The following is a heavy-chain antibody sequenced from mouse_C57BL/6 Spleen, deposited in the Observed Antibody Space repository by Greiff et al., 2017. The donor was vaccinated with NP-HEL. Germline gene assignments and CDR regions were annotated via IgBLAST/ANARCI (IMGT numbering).Heavy chain of an antibody. J-gene: IGHJ3*01. CDR3: ARHEDEWGFAY. D-gene: IGHD1-3*01. CDR1: GYTFTEYT. V-gene: IGHV1-62-2*01. Sequence: VQLQQSGAELVKPGASVKLSCKASGYTFTEYTIHWVKQRSGQGLEWIGWIYPGSGSTKYNEKFKDKAALTADKSSSTVYMALSRLTSEASAVYFCARHEDEWGFAYWGQGTLVTVSA. CDR2: IYPGSGST.